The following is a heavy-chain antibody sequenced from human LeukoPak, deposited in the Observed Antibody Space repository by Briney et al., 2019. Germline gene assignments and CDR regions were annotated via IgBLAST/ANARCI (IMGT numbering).Heavy chain of an antibody. CDR2: MNPNSGNT. CDR1: GYTFTSYD. CDR3: ARGIAAAGRTYNWFDP. V-gene: IGHV1-8*01. Sequence: ASVKVSSKASGYTFTSYDINWVRQATGQGLEWMGWMNPNSGNTGYAQKFQGRVTMTRNTSISTAYMELSSLRSEDTAVYYCARGIAAAGRTYNWFDPWGQGTLVTVSS. D-gene: IGHD6-13*01. J-gene: IGHJ5*02.